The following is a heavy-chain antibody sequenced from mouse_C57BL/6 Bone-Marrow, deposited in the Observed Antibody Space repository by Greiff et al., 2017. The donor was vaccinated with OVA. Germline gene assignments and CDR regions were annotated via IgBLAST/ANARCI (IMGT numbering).Heavy chain of an antibody. CDR1: GYTFTSYG. CDR3: ARDDDPYYFDY. CDR2: IYPRSGNT. V-gene: IGHV1-81*01. Sequence: QVQLQQSGAELARPGASVKLSCKASGYTFTSYGISWVKQRTGQGLEWFGEIYPRSGNTYYNEKFKGKATLTADKSSSTAYMELRSLTSEDSAVYFCARDDDPYYFDYWGQGTTLTVSS. J-gene: IGHJ2*01. D-gene: IGHD2-3*01.